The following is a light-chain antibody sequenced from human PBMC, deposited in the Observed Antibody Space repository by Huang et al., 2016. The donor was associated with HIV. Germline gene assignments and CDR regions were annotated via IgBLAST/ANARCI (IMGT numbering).Light chain of an antibody. V-gene: IGKV3-20*01. Sequence: EIVLTQSPGTLSLSPGERATLSCRASQSVSSSYLAWYQQKPGKAPRLLIYGASSRATGIPDRFSGRGSGTDFTLTISRLEPEDFAVYYCQQYGSSPRTFGQGTKVEIK. CDR1: QSVSSSY. CDR2: GAS. CDR3: QQYGSSPRT. J-gene: IGKJ1*01.